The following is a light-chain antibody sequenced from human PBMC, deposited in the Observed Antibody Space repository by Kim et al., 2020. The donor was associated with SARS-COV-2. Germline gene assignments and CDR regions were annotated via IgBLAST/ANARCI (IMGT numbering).Light chain of an antibody. CDR2: GYN. Sequence: GQKVTITCSGSFSNVGRNTVNWYQQLPGTDPKLRIFGYNQRPSGVPDRFSGSKSGTSASLAISGLQSEDEADYYCAAWDDNLNGVGFGGGTQLTVL. V-gene: IGLV1-44*01. CDR3: AAWDDNLNGVG. J-gene: IGLJ2*01. CDR1: FSNVGRNT.